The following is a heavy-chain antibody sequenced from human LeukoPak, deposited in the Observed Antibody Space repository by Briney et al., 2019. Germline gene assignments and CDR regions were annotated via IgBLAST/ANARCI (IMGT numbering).Heavy chain of an antibody. CDR3: ARGVAGILGGLEYSSSDFDY. CDR1: GGSISSGGYS. CDR2: IYHSGST. D-gene: IGHD6-6*01. J-gene: IGHJ4*02. Sequence: PSETLSLTCAVSGGSISSGGYSWSWIRQPPGKGLEWIGYIYHSGSTYYNPSLKSRVTISVDTSKNQFSLKLSSVTAADTAVYYCARGVAGILGGLEYSSSDFDYWGQGTLVTVSS. V-gene: IGHV4-30-2*01.